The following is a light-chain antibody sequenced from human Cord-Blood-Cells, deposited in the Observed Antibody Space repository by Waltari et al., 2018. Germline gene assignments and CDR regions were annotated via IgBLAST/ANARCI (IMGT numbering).Light chain of an antibody. CDR1: SSDVGGYNY. Sequence: QSALTQPPSASGSPGQSVTISCTGTSSDVGGYNYVSWYQQHPGQAPKLMIYEVSKRPSGVPDRFSGSKSGNTASLTVSGLQAEDEADYYCSSYAVSNNRVFGGGTKLTVL. CDR2: EVS. CDR3: SSYAVSNNRV. J-gene: IGLJ3*02. V-gene: IGLV2-8*01.